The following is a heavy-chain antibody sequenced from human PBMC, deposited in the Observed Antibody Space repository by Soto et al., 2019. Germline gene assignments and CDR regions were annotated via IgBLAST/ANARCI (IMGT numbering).Heavy chain of an antibody. CDR1: GGSFSGYY. J-gene: IGHJ6*02. Sequence: SETLSLTCAVYGGSFSGYYWSWIRQPPGKGLEWIGEINHSGSTNYNPSLKSRVTISVDTSKNQFSLKLSSVTAADTAVYYCAGGLLWFGESYYYGMDVWGQGTTVTV. CDR2: INHSGST. CDR3: AGGLLWFGESYYYGMDV. D-gene: IGHD3-10*01. V-gene: IGHV4-34*01.